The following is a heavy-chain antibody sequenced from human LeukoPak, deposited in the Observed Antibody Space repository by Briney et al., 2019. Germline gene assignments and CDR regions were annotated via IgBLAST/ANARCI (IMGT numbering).Heavy chain of an antibody. CDR1: GGSISSYY. CDR2: IYYSGSN. Sequence: SXXLSLTCTVSGGSISSYYWSWIRQPPGKGMEWIGYIYYSGSNNYNPSLKRRGNISVDTSKNQFSLKLSSVTAADTAVYYCARDKDGYNHLFDYWGQGTLVTVSS. V-gene: IGHV4-59*01. J-gene: IGHJ4*02. CDR3: ARDKDGYNHLFDY. D-gene: IGHD5-24*01.